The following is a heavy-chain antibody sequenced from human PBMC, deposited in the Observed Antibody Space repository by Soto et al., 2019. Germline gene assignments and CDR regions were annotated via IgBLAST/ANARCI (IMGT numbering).Heavy chain of an antibody. CDR3: ARGRTVRNYADDSSDYFYFFGY. Sequence: LSLTCTVSGDSISTFYWGWMRQSPGKELEWIGYVYYTGSTNYNPSLKSRVTISVDRSKNQFSLKLTSANAADTAVYYCARGRTVRNYADDSSDYFYFFGYWGQGTQVTV. CDR2: VYYTGST. CDR1: GDSISTFY. J-gene: IGHJ4*02. V-gene: IGHV4-59*01. D-gene: IGHD3-22*01.